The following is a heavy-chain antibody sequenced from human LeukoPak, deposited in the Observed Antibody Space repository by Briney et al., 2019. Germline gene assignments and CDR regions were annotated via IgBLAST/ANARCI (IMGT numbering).Heavy chain of an antibody. CDR1: GFTFSSYG. V-gene: IGHV3-30*02. Sequence: GGSLRLSCAASGFTFSSYGMHWVRQAPGKGLEWVAFIRYDGSNKYYAYSVKGRFTISRDNSKNTLYLQMNSLRAEDTAVYYCAKDPSFRPGYFDYWGQGTLVTVSS. CDR3: AKDPSFRPGYFDY. J-gene: IGHJ4*02. CDR2: IRYDGSNK.